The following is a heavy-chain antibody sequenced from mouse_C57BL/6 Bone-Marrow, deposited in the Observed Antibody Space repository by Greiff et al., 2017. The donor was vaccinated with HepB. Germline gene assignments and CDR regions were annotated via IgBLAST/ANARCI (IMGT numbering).Heavy chain of an antibody. J-gene: IGHJ1*03. D-gene: IGHD1-1*01. CDR3: ARNTPYYYGSPWYFDV. CDR2: IWSGGST. Sequence: VKLQESGPGLVQPSQSLSITCTVSGFSLTSYGVHWVRQSPGKGLEWLGVIWSGGSTDYNAAFISRLSISKDNSKSQVFFKMNSLQADDTAIYYCARNTPYYYGSPWYFDVWGTGTTVTVSS. V-gene: IGHV2-2*01. CDR1: GFSLTSYG.